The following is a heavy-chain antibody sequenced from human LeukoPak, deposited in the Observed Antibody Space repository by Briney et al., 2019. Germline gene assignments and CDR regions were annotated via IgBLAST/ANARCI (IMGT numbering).Heavy chain of an antibody. CDR1: GGSFSGYY. J-gene: IGHJ5*02. D-gene: IGHD4-17*01. CDR2: INHSGST. V-gene: IGHV4-34*01. Sequence: SETLSLTCAVYGGSFSGYYWSWIRQPPGKGLEWIGEINHSGSTNYNPSLKSRVTISVDTSKNQFSLKLSSVTAADTAVYYCARGRGTVTTYPWFDPWGQGTLVTVS. CDR3: ARGRGTVTTYPWFDP.